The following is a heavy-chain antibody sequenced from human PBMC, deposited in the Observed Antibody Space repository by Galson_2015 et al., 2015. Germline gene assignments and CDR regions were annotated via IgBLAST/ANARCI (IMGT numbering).Heavy chain of an antibody. V-gene: IGHV3-48*02. D-gene: IGHD2-15*01. Sequence: SKTYADSVKGRFTISRDNAENSLYLQMNSLRDEDTAVYYCAREPYCSGGSCYGFDYWGQGTLVTVSS. J-gene: IGHJ4*02. CDR2: SK. CDR3: AREPYCSGGSCYGFDY.